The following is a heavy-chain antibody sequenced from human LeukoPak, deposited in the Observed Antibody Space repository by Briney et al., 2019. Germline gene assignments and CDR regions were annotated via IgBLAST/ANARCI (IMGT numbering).Heavy chain of an antibody. CDR2: IKQDETEK. V-gene: IGHV3-7*03. CDR3: VRLGSTSPGNWYKLFDQ. CDR1: GFTFSNFW. Sequence: GSLGLSFRASGFTFSNFWMGWGRPAPGKGVEGGANIKQDETEKFYRGSVKGRFNIFRDNAKNSLYLQMNSLRVEDTALYYCVRLGSTSPGNWYKLFDQWGQGTLVTVSS. J-gene: IGHJ4*02. D-gene: IGHD2-2*01.